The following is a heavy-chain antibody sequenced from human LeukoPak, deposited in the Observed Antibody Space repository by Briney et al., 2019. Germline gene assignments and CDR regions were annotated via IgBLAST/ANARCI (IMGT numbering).Heavy chain of an antibody. V-gene: IGHV1-69*04. CDR3: ARGPYYYDSSGYYYLSPFDY. Sequence: ASVKVSCKASGGTFSSYAISWVRQAPGQGLEWMGRIIPILGIANYAQKFQGRVTITADKSTSTAYMELSSLRSEDTAMYYCARGPYYYDSSGYYYLSPFDYWGQGTLVTVSS. CDR1: GGTFSSYA. D-gene: IGHD3-22*01. J-gene: IGHJ4*02. CDR2: IIPILGIA.